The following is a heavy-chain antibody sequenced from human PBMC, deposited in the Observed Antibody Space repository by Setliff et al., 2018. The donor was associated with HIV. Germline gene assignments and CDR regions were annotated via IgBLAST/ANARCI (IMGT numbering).Heavy chain of an antibody. CDR1: GFTFSSYS. J-gene: IGHJ5*02. CDR2: IYSGGST. Sequence: GGSLRLSCAASGFTFSSYSMNWVRQAPGKGLEWVSVIYSGGSTYYADSVKGRFTISRDNSKNTLYLQMNSLRAEDTAVYYCASLSSGWFDPWGQGTLVTVSS. V-gene: IGHV3-53*01. CDR3: ASLSSGWFDP. D-gene: IGHD3-16*01.